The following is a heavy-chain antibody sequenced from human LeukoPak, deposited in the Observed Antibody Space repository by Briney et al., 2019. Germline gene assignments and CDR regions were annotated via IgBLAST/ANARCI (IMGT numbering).Heavy chain of an antibody. D-gene: IGHD3-10*01. V-gene: IGHV4-59*01. J-gene: IGHJ6*02. CDR1: GGSISSYY. CDR3: AREVRGQGYYYYNGMDV. Sequence: SETLSLTCTVSGGSISSYYWNWIRQPPGKGLEWIGYIYYSGSTNYNPSLKSRVTISVDTSKNQFSLRLSSVTAADTAVYYCAREVRGQGYYYYNGMDVWGQGTTVTVSS. CDR2: IYYSGST.